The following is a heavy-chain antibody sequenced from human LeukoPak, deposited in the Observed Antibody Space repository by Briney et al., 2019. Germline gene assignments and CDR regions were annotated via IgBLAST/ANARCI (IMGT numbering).Heavy chain of an antibody. J-gene: IGHJ6*03. V-gene: IGHV1-2*02. Sequence: ASVKVSCMASGYSFTGYYIHWVRPAPGQGLEWMGWIKPDGGVTKSAQNFQGRVTMTRDKSINTVYMEFSGLTSDDTALYYCARVPNHYYYIDFWGTGTTVSVSS. CDR3: ARVPNHYYYIDF. CDR1: GYSFTGYY. CDR2: IKPDGGVT. D-gene: IGHD2-8*01.